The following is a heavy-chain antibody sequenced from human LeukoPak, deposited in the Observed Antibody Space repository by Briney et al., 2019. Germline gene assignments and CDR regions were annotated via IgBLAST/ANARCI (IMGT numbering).Heavy chain of an antibody. Sequence: HPGGSLRLSCAASGFTFSSYEMNWVRQAPGKGLEWVSYISRSGSTIYYADSVKGRFTISRDNAKNSLYLQMSSLRAEDTAVYYCGSGYDIDYWDQGILVTVSP. CDR3: GSGYDIDY. CDR2: ISRSGSTI. V-gene: IGHV3-48*03. D-gene: IGHD2-2*01. CDR1: GFTFSSYE. J-gene: IGHJ4*02.